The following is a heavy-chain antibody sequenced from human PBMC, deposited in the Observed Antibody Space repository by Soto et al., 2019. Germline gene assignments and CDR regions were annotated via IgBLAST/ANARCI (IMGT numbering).Heavy chain of an antibody. D-gene: IGHD3-9*01. J-gene: IGHJ3*01. CDR3: ARVVLTITRGAFDA. V-gene: IGHV4-4*02. CDR2: ISHSGTS. Sequence: QVQLQESGPGLVKPSGTLSLTSAVSGGSISSSHWWPWVRQSPGKGLEYIGEISHSGTSNSNPSLKRRVTLSVDKSKNHFSLTLTSVTAADTAVYYCARVVLTITRGAFDAWGQGTLVIVSS. CDR1: GGSISSSHW.